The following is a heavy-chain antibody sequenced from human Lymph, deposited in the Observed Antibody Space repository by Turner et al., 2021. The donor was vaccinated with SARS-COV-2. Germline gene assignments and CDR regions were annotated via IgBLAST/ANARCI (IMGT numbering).Heavy chain of an antibody. CDR2: IYPGDSDT. CDR3: ARLPIARGYSGYDFYYFDD. Sequence: EVQLVQSGAEVKKPGESLRISCKGSGYSFPTYWIGWVRQMPGKGLEWMGIIYPGDSDTRDSPSFQGQVTISADKSYSTAYLQWSSLKASDTAMYYCARLPIARGYSGYDFYYFDDWGQGTLVTVSS. V-gene: IGHV5-51*01. D-gene: IGHD5-12*01. J-gene: IGHJ4*02. CDR1: GYSFPTYW.